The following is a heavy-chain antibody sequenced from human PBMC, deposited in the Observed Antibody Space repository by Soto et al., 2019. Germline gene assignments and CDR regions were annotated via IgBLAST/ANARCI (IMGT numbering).Heavy chain of an antibody. D-gene: IGHD3-10*01. Sequence: GGSLILSCAASGFTFSSYSMNWVRQAPGKGLQWVSYISSSSSTIYYADSVKGRFTISRDNAKNSLYLQMNSLRAEDTAVYYFASKGYYYGSGSYSYYFDYWGPGTLVTVSS. CDR2: ISSSSSTI. J-gene: IGHJ4*02. CDR1: GFTFSSYS. V-gene: IGHV3-48*01. CDR3: ASKGYYYGSGSYSYYFDY.